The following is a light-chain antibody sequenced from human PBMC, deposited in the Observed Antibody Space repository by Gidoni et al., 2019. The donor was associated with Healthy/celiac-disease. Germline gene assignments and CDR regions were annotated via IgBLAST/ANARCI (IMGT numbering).Light chain of an antibody. Sequence: SYELTQPPSVSVSPGQTASIPRPGDKLGDKYACWYQQKPGQSPLLVIYQDSKRPSGIPERFSGSNSGNTATLTISGTQAMDEADYYCQAWDSSTYVFGTGTKVTVL. CDR2: QDS. V-gene: IGLV3-1*01. CDR1: KLGDKY. CDR3: QAWDSSTYV. J-gene: IGLJ1*01.